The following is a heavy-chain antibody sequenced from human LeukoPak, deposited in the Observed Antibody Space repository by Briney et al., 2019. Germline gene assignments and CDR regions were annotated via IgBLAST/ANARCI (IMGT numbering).Heavy chain of an antibody. J-gene: IGHJ4*02. Sequence: SETLSLTCAVYGGSFSGDYWSGIRQPPGKGLEWIGEINHSVSTNYNPSLKSRVTISVDTSKNQFSLKLSSVTAADTAVYYCARVKQLGHFDYWGQGTLVSVSS. CDR2: INHSVST. V-gene: IGHV4-34*01. CDR1: GGSFSGDY. CDR3: ARVKQLGHFDY. D-gene: IGHD6-6*01.